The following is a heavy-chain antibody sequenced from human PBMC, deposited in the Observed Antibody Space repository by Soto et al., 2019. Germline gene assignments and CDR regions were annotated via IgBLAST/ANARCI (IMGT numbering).Heavy chain of an antibody. D-gene: IGHD3-3*01. CDR2: ISASGDNS. CDR3: ADGGEWSFNFVY. Sequence: EVQLLESGGGLVQPGGSLRLSCAASGFTFSTYATSWVRQAPGKGLEWVAGISASGDNSYYADSVKGRFTISRDNSKSTLYLQMNNLRAEDTAVYYCADGGEWSFNFVYWGQGTLVTVSS. CDR1: GFTFSTYA. V-gene: IGHV3-23*01. J-gene: IGHJ4*02.